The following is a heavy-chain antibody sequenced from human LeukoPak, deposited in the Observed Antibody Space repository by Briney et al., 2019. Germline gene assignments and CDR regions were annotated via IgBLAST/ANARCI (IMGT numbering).Heavy chain of an antibody. D-gene: IGHD3-10*01. CDR1: GFTFSSYS. V-gene: IGHV3-48*04. CDR2: ISSSSSTI. Sequence: GGSLRLSCAASGFTFSSYSMNWVRQAPGKGLEWVSYISSSSSTIYYADSVKGRFTISRDNAKNSLYLQMNSLRAEDTAVYYCARDVGGFGDNYWGQGTLVTVSS. J-gene: IGHJ4*02. CDR3: ARDVGGFGDNY.